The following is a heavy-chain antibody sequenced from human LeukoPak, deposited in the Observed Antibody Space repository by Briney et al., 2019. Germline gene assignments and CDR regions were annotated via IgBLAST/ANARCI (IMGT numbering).Heavy chain of an antibody. CDR3: ARYVRRYSNLFDY. CDR1: GGSISSGDYY. Sequence: PSQTLSLTCTVSGGSISSGDYYWSWIRQPPGKGLEWIGEINHSGSTNYNPSLKSRVTISVDTSKNQFSLKLSSVTAADTAVYYCARYVRRYSNLFDYWGQGTLVTVSS. J-gene: IGHJ4*02. D-gene: IGHD6-13*01. CDR2: INHSGST. V-gene: IGHV4-30-4*01.